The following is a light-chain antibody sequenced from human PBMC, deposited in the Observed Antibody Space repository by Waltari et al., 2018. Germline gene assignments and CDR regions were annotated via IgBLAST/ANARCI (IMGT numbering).Light chain of an antibody. J-gene: IGKJ1*01. Sequence: SASQRLSCFLALYQQKPGQAPRLLIYDSFNRATGIPARFSGSGSETDFTLTISSLEPEDSAVYYCQQRTNWPPWTFGQGTKVEVK. V-gene: IGKV3-11*01. CDR3: QQRTNWPPWT. CDR1: QRLSCF. CDR2: DSF.